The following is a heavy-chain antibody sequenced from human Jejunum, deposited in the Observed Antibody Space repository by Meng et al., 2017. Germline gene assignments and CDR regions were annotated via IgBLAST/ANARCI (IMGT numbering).Heavy chain of an antibody. D-gene: IGHD2-8*01. J-gene: IGHJ4*02. Sequence: QGPLQESGPGLVKPSGTLSLTCAVSGASISRTNWWSWVRQPPGKGLEWIGKIDPSESTHYNPSLKGRVTISADRSKNQFSLRLTSVTAADTAIYYCARAYCTDVSCHDFFDSWGQGTLVTVSS. V-gene: IGHV4-4*02. CDR2: IDPSEST. CDR1: GASISRTNW. CDR3: ARAYCTDVSCHDFFDS.